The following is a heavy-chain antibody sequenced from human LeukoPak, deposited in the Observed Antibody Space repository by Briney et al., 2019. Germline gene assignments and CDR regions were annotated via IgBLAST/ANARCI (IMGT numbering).Heavy chain of an antibody. CDR2: MIPNSGNT. V-gene: IGHV1-8*03. Sequence: GASVKVSCKASGYTFTSYDINWVRQATGQGLEWLGWMIPNSGNTGYAQKFQGRVTITRNTSISTAYMELSSLRSEDTAVYYCARRGTAMGFDYYYYYYMDVWGKGTTVTVSS. CDR3: ARRGTAMGFDYYYYYYMDV. J-gene: IGHJ6*03. D-gene: IGHD5-18*01. CDR1: GYTFTSYD.